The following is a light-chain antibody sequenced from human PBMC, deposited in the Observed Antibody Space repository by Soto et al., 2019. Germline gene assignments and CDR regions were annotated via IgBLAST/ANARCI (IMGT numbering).Light chain of an antibody. J-gene: IGLJ1*01. V-gene: IGLV3-21*02. CDR2: DDN. Sequence: SYELTQPPSASVAPGQTARISCGGDDIATKSVHWSQQKPGRAPVLVVYDDNDRPSGIPERLSGSNSGDTATLTISRVEAGDEADYYCQVWDSSSDHYVFGSGTKVTVL. CDR3: QVWDSSSDHYV. CDR1: DIATKS.